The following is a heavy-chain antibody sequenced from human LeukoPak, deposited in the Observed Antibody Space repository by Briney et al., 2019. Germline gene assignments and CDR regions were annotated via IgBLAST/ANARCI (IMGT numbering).Heavy chain of an antibody. V-gene: IGHV5-51*01. Sequence: GESLKISCKGSGYSFTSYWIGWVRQMPGKGVEWMGIIYPGDSDTRYSPSFQGQVTISADKSISTAYLQWSSLKASDTAMYYCARDIMVMTYYYYYGMDVWGQGTTVTVPS. J-gene: IGHJ6*02. D-gene: IGHD2-21*02. CDR1: GYSFTSYW. CDR2: IYPGDSDT. CDR3: ARDIMVMTYYYYYGMDV.